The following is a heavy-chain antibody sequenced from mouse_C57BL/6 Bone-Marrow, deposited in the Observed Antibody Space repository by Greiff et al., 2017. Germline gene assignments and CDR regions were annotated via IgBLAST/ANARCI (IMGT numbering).Heavy chain of an antibody. CDR2: IDPEDGET. D-gene: IGHD1-1*01. CDR3: ASITTVVAKGYVDV. Sequence: EVQLQQSGAELVKPGASVKLSCTASGFNIKDYYMHWVKQRTEQGLEWIGRIDPEDGETKYAPKFPGKATITADTSSNTAYLQLSSLTSEDTAVYYCASITTVVAKGYVDVWGTGTTVTVSS. V-gene: IGHV14-2*01. J-gene: IGHJ1*03. CDR1: GFNIKDYY.